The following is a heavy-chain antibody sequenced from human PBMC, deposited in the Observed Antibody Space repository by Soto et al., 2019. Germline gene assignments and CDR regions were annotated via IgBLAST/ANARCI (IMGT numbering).Heavy chain of an antibody. J-gene: IGHJ5*02. V-gene: IGHV1-2*02. CDR3: ARKHSLDYIRWGLDP. Sequence: ASVKVSCKASGSTFTGHYMHWLRRAPGQGLEWMGRINPKSDDTNYAQKFQGRVTMTRDTSIDTAYLELTGLTSDDTAIYYCARKHSLDYIRWGLDPWGQGTLVTVSS. CDR2: INPKSDDT. CDR1: GSTFTGHY. D-gene: IGHD4-4*01.